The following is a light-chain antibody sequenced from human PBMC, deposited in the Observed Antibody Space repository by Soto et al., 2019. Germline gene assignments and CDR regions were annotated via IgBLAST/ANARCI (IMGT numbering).Light chain of an antibody. V-gene: IGKV1-27*01. Sequence: DIQMTQSPSSLSASVGDRVTITCRASQGISNFLAWYQQKPGKVPKLLISAASTLQSGVPSRFSGSGSGTDFTRNITSLQPEDVATYYCQKYSSVITFGQGTRLEIK. CDR2: AAS. J-gene: IGKJ5*01. CDR3: QKYSSVIT. CDR1: QGISNF.